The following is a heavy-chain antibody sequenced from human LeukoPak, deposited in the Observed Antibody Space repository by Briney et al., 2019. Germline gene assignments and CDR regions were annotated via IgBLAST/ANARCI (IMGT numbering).Heavy chain of an antibody. J-gene: IGHJ6*02. V-gene: IGHV6-1*01. Sequence: SQTLSLTCAISGDSVSSNSAAWNWIRQSPSRGLEWLGRTYYRSKWYNDYAVSVKSRITINPDTSKNQFPLQLNSVTPEDTAVYYCARDGSSRASSLYYGMDVWGQGTTVTVSS. CDR3: ARDGSSRASSLYYGMDV. D-gene: IGHD2-15*01. CDR2: TYYRSKWYN. CDR1: GDSVSSNSAA.